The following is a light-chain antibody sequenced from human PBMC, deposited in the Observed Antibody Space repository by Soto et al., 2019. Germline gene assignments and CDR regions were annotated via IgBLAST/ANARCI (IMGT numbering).Light chain of an antibody. CDR1: QSVSSN. J-gene: IGKJ5*01. CDR2: GAS. V-gene: IGKV3-15*01. Sequence: EIVMTQSPATLSVSPGERATLSCRASQSVSSNLAWYQQKPGQAPRLLTYGASTRATGIPARFSGSGSGTEFTLTISSLQSEDFATYFCQHYTLYSAPFGQGTRV. CDR3: QHYTLYSAP.